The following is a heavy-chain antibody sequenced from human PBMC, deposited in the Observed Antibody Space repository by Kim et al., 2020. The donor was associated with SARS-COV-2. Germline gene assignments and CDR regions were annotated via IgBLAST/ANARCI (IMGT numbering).Heavy chain of an antibody. CDR1: GYTFTSYG. CDR2: ISAYNGNT. J-gene: IGHJ5*02. V-gene: IGHV1-18*01. CDR3: ARDLEERSYWSYYNWFDP. Sequence: ASVKVSCKASGYTFTSYGISWVRQAPGQGLEWMGWISAYNGNTNYAQKLQGRVTMTTDTSTSTAYMELRSLRSDDTAVYYCARDLEERSYWSYYNWFDPWGQGTLVTVSS. D-gene: IGHD3-10*01.